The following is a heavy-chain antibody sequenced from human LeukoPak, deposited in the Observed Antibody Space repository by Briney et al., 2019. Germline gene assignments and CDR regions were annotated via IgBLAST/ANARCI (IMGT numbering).Heavy chain of an antibody. CDR2: ISGSGGST. CDR1: GFTFSSYA. J-gene: IGHJ4*02. CDR3: AKDRGSVTKSDVFDY. Sequence: HPGGSLRLSCAASGFTFSSYAMSWVRQAPGKGLEWVSAISGSGGSTYYADSVKGRFTISRDNSKNTLYLQMNSLRAEDTAVYYCAKDRGSVTKSDVFDYWGQGTLVTVSS. D-gene: IGHD3-10*01. V-gene: IGHV3-23*01.